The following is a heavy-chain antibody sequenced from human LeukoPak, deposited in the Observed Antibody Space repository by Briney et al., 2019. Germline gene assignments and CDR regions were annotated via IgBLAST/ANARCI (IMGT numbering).Heavy chain of an antibody. CDR2: IYYSGST. Sequence: SQTLSLTCTVSGGSISSGDYYWSWIRQPPGKGLEWIGYIYYSGSTYYNPSLKSRVTISVDTSKNQFSLKLSSVTAADTAVYYCAREYSSSSLGYYYYYMDVWGKGTTVTVSS. D-gene: IGHD6-6*01. CDR1: GGSISSGDYY. CDR3: AREYSSSSLGYYYYYMDV. J-gene: IGHJ6*03. V-gene: IGHV4-30-4*01.